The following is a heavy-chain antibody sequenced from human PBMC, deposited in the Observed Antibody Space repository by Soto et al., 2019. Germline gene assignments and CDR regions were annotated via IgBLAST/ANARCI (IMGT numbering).Heavy chain of an antibody. D-gene: IGHD6-6*01. V-gene: IGHV5-51*01. CDR1: ESTFTNYW. CDR3: ARHPLPCSSSICYGTDV. Sequence: GESLKISCKGSESTFTNYWIGWARQMPGKGLEWMGIIYPGDSNTKYSPSFQGQVTISADKSISTAYLQWSSLKASDSAMYYCARHPLPCSSSICYGTDVWGQGTTLNVSS. J-gene: IGHJ6*02. CDR2: IYPGDSNT.